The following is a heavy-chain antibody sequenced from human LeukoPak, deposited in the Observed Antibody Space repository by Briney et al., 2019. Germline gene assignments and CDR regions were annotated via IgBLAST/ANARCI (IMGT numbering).Heavy chain of an antibody. CDR3: TSHTGTGDAFRPFHI. D-gene: IGHD2-21*02. Sequence: GGSLRLSCAASGFTFSNYWMNWVRQAPGKGLEWVSFINSRSSTIYYADSVKGRFTISRDNAKNSLYLQMNSLRAEDTAVYFCTSHTGTGDAFRPFHIWGQGTMVTVSS. J-gene: IGHJ3*02. CDR2: INSRSSTI. V-gene: IGHV3-48*04. CDR1: GFTFSNYW.